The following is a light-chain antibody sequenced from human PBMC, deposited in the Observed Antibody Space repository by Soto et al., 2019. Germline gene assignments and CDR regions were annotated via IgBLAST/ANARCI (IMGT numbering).Light chain of an antibody. CDR3: MQGTHWPPYT. CDR2: RVS. Sequence: EVVMTQSPLSLHANLGEPAAISCRSTQSLGHSDGDTYLSWFHQRPGQSPRRLIFRVSKRDFGVPPRFIGSGSGTDFTLEITSVEAEDVGVYYCMQGTHWPPYTFGQGTRLEIK. V-gene: IGKV2-30*02. J-gene: IGKJ2*01. CDR1: QSLGHSDGDTY.